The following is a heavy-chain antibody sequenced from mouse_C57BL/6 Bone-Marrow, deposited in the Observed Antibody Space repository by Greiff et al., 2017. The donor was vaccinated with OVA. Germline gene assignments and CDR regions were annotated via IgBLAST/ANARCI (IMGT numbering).Heavy chain of an antibody. CDR1: GYTFTSYW. Sequence: QVQLQQPGAELVRPGSSVKLSCKASGYTFTSYWMDWVKQRPGQGLEWIGNIYPSDSETHYNQKFKDKATLTVDKSSSTAYMQLSSLTSEDSAVYYCARWRLRRAFDYWGKGTTLTVSS. V-gene: IGHV1-61*01. CDR3: ARWRLRRAFDY. J-gene: IGHJ2*01. CDR2: IYPSDSET. D-gene: IGHD2-2*01.